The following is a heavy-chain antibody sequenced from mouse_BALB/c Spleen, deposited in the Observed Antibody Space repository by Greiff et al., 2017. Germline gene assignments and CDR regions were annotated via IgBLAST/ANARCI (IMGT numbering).Heavy chain of an antibody. J-gene: IGHJ2*01. Sequence: QVQLKQPGAELVKPGASVKLSCKASGYTFTNYWMHWVKQRPGQGLEWIGEINPSNGRTNYNVKFKSKATLTVDKSSSTAYMQLSSLTSEDSAVYYCALNFYFDYWGQGTTLTVSS. CDR2: INPSNGRT. D-gene: IGHD1-3*01. CDR1: GYTFTNYW. V-gene: IGHV1S81*02. CDR3: ALNFYFDY.